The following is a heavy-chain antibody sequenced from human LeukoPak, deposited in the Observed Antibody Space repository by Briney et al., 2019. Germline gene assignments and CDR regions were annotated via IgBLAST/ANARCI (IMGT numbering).Heavy chain of an antibody. CDR3: ARGWASSRRKAFDI. D-gene: IGHD3-16*01. Sequence: GGSLRLSCEASGFTFRNYWMIWVRQAPGKGLERVANIKEDGSETYYVDSVKGRFTISRDNAKNSLYLQMNSLRVEDTAVYYCARGWASSRRKAFDIWGQGTIVTVSS. V-gene: IGHV3-7*03. CDR1: GFTFRNYW. CDR2: IKEDGSET. J-gene: IGHJ3*02.